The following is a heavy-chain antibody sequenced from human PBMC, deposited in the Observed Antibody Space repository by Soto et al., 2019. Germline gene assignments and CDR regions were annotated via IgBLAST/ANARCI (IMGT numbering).Heavy chain of an antibody. CDR3: ARDWTGDTCPCLDV. CDR1: GFTFSNYA. D-gene: IGHD3-3*01. CDR2: FSGSGGST. Sequence: EVQLLESGGGLVQPGGSLRLSCAAAGFTFSNYALTWVRQSPGKGLEWVSTFSGSGGSTYYAGSVRGRFTISRDNSKNTLCLQMNSLRVEDTAIYYCARDWTGDTCPCLDVWGQGTTVSVSS. V-gene: IGHV3-23*01. J-gene: IGHJ6*02.